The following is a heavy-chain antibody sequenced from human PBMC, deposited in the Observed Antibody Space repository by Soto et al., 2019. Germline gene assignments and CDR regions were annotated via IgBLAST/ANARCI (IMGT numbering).Heavy chain of an antibody. V-gene: IGHV3-30*03. D-gene: IGHD6-19*01. J-gene: IGHJ4*02. CDR1: GFTFSSYG. CDR2: ISYDGSTK. CDR3: ATTSRMDNSGWEYYFDY. Sequence: GGSLRLSCAASGFTFSSYGMHWVRQAPGKGLEWVAVISYDGSTKYYADSVKGRFTISRDNSKNTLYLQMNSLRAEDTAVYYCATTSRMDNSGWEYYFDYWGQGTLVTVSS.